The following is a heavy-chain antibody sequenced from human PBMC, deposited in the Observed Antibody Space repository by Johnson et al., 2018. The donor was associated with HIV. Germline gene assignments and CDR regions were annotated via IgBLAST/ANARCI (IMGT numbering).Heavy chain of an antibody. D-gene: IGHD3-22*01. Sequence: VQLVESGGGLVQPGRSLRLSCAASGFTFDDYAMHWVRQAPGKGLEWVSGISWNSGSIGYADSVKGRFTISRDHAKNSLYLQMNSRKTEDTAVYYCARSGETYYYDSTTGRRTSHAFDIWGQGTMVTVSS. CDR3: ARSGETYYYDSTTGRRTSHAFDI. V-gene: IGHV3-9*01. CDR1: GFTFDDYA. J-gene: IGHJ3*02. CDR2: ISWNSGSI.